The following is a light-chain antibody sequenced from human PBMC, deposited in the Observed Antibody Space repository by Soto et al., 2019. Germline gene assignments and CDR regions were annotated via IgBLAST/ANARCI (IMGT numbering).Light chain of an antibody. CDR2: QVT. CDR1: SSGVGGHDY. J-gene: IGLJ3*02. V-gene: IGLV2-14*03. CDR3: ASYTSSGTVV. Sequence: QSALTQPASVSGSPGQSVTISCPGTSSGVGGHDYVSWYQQHPGDAPKLMIYQVTKWPSGVSHRFSGSKSGNTASLTISGLQPDDEAEYYCASYTSSGTVVFGGGTKLTVL.